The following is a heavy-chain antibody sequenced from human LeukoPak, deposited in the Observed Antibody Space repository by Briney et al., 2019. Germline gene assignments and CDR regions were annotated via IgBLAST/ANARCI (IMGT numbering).Heavy chain of an antibody. CDR1: GFTFSDPW. J-gene: IGHJ6*02. CDR2: INQDGGKK. D-gene: IGHD2-2*02. V-gene: IGHV3-7*01. Sequence: GGSLRLSCAASGFTFSDPWMRWVPQAPGKGLEWVANINQDGGKKDYVDSVKGRFTNSIDNARNSLYRQMGSLRAEDTTVYYCATYTHWVAGDVWGQGTAVTGSS. CDR3: ATYTHWVAGDV.